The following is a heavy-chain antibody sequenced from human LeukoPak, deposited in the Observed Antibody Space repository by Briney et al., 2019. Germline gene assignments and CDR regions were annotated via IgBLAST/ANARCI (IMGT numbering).Heavy chain of an antibody. CDR1: GYTFTSYG. CDR3: ARNGQQVRYFQH. Sequence: ASVKVSCKASGYTFTSYGISWVRQAPGQGLEWMGWINPNSGGTNYAQKFQGRVTMIRDTSISTAYMELNRLTSDDTAVYYCARNGQQVRYFQHWGQGTLVTVSS. CDR2: INPNSGGT. D-gene: IGHD6-13*01. V-gene: IGHV1-2*02. J-gene: IGHJ1*01.